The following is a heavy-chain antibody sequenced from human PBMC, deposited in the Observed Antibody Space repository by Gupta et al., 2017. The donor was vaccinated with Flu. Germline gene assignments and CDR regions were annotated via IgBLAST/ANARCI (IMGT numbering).Heavy chain of an antibody. D-gene: IGHD2-15*01. CDR2: ISSSGSTI. V-gene: IGHV3-48*03. CDR3: APAAPNFDY. CDR1: GFTFTTYA. Sequence: SGFTFTTYAFMWVRQGPRKGLEWLSYISSSGSTIYYADSVKGRFTISRDDAKDSLYLQMNSLRAEDTAVYYCAPAAPNFDYWGQGALVAVSS. J-gene: IGHJ4*02.